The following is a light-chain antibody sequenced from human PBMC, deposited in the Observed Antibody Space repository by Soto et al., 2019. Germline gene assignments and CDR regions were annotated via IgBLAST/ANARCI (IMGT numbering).Light chain of an antibody. CDR2: AAS. J-gene: IGKJ5*01. Sequence: DIQMTQSPPTLSASVGDRVTITCRASQPVSTWVAWYQQKPGKAPKLLIYAASSLQSGVPSRFSGSGSGTDFTVTISSLQPEDFATYYCQQSYSTPITFGQGTRLEIK. CDR1: QPVSTW. V-gene: IGKV1-39*01. CDR3: QQSYSTPIT.